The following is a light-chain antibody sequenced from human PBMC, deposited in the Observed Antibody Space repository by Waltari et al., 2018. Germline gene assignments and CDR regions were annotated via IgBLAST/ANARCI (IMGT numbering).Light chain of an antibody. Sequence: DIQMTQSPSSLSASVGERVTITCRASQSISSYLNWYQQKPGKVPKLLIYAASTLQRGVPSRFSGSGSGTDFTLTISSPQPEDFATYYCQQTYSTPFTFGPGTKVDIK. CDR1: QSISSY. V-gene: IGKV1-39*01. CDR3: QQTYSTPFT. J-gene: IGKJ3*01. CDR2: AAS.